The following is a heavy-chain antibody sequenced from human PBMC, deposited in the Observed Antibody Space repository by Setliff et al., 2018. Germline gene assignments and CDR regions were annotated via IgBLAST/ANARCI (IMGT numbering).Heavy chain of an antibody. CDR2: IYHGGST. CDR1: GYSISSGYY. D-gene: IGHD2-2*01. V-gene: IGHV4-38-2*01. J-gene: IGHJ3*02. CDR3: ATRYCSSTSCWGFDS. Sequence: SETLSLTCAVSGYSISSGYYRGWIRQPPGKGLEWIGSIYHGGSTYYNPSLKSRVTISVDTSKNQFSLKLSSVTAADTAVYYCATRYCSSTSCWGFDSWGQGTMVTVSS.